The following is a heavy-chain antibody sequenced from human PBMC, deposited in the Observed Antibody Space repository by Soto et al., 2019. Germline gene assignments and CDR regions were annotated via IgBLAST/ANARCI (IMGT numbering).Heavy chain of an antibody. Sequence: VASVKVSCKASGYTFTSYGISWVRQAPGQGLEWMGWISAYNGNTNYAQKPQGRVPMTTDTSTRTAYMELRSLRSDDTAVYYCARDSDQMFPTYGDYGDSPEFRYWGQGTLVTVSS. J-gene: IGHJ4*02. D-gene: IGHD4-17*01. V-gene: IGHV1-18*01. CDR3: ARDSDQMFPTYGDYGDSPEFRY. CDR2: ISAYNGNT. CDR1: GYTFTSYG.